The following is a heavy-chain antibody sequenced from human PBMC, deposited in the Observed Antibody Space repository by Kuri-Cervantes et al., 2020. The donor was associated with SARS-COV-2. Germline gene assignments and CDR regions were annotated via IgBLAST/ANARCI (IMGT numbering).Heavy chain of an antibody. CDR2: IRYDGSNK. Sequence: GGPLRPSCAASGFTFSSYGMHWARRAPGKGLEWVAFIRYDGSNKYYADSVKGRFTIPRDNSKNTLYLQMNSLGAEDTAVYYCAKNWDNYYYYYMDVWGKGTTVTVSS. D-gene: IGHD7-27*01. V-gene: IGHV3-30*02. J-gene: IGHJ6*03. CDR3: AKNWDNYYYYYMDV. CDR1: GFTFSSYG.